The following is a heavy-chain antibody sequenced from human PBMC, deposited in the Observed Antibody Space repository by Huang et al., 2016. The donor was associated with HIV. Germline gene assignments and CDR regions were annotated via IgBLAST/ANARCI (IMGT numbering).Heavy chain of an antibody. CDR2: IYYSGRT. CDR1: GGSMSSYY. Sequence: QVQLQESGPGLVKPSETLSLTCTVSGGSMSSYYWSWLRQPPGKGLEWIGYIYYSGRTNYNPSLKSRVTISVDTSKNQFSLRLSSVTAADTAVYYCASASIAARRWFDPWGQGSLVTVSS. J-gene: IGHJ5*02. V-gene: IGHV4-59*01. D-gene: IGHD6-6*01. CDR3: ASASIAARRWFDP.